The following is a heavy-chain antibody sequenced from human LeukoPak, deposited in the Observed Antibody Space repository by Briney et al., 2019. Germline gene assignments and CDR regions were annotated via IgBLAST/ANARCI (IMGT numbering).Heavy chain of an antibody. J-gene: IGHJ4*02. Sequence: SETLSLTCAVYSGSFSGYYWSWIRQPPGKGLEYIGYIYYSGYTNYNPSLKSRVTISVDTSKNQFSLKLSSVTAADTAVYYCARGYSSIWGQGTLVTVSS. D-gene: IGHD6-13*01. CDR2: IYYSGYT. CDR1: SGSFSGYY. CDR3: ARGYSSI. V-gene: IGHV4-59*01.